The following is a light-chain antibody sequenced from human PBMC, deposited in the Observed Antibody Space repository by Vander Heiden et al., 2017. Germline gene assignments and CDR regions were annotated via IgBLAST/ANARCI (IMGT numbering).Light chain of an antibody. Sequence: QSALTHPPSVSGAPGPRVTISCTGSRSNIGAGYDVHWYQQRPGTAPTLLIYGNSNRASGVPDRFSGSKSGTSAYLAITGLQAEDEADYYCQSYDSSLSGSVVFGGGTKLTVL. J-gene: IGLJ2*01. CDR2: GNS. CDR1: RSNIGAGYD. V-gene: IGLV1-40*01. CDR3: QSYDSSLSGSVV.